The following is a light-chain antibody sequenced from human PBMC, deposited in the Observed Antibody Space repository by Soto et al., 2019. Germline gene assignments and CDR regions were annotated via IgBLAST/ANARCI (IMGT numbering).Light chain of an antibody. V-gene: IGLV2-8*01. J-gene: IGLJ1*01. CDR3: SSYAGSNNFRV. CDR2: EVS. Sequence: QSALTKPPSATGSPGQSVTISCTGTSSDVGGYNYVSWYQQHPGKAPKLVIYEVSKRPSGVPDRFSGSKSGNTASLTVSGLQAEDEADYYCSSYAGSNNFRVFGTGTKVTVL. CDR1: SSDVGGYNY.